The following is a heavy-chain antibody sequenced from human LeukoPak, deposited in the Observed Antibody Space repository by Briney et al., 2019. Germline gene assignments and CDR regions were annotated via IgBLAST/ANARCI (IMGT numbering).Heavy chain of an antibody. CDR2: IYTSGST. CDR3: ARGLVGYSYGYYFDY. D-gene: IGHD5-18*01. Sequence: ASETLSLTCTVSGGSISSYYWSWIRQPAGKGLEWIGRIYTSGSTNYNPSLKSRVTMSVDTSKNQFSLKLSSVTAADTAVYYCARGLVGYSYGYYFDYWGQGTLVTVSS. V-gene: IGHV4-4*07. CDR1: GGSISSYY. J-gene: IGHJ4*02.